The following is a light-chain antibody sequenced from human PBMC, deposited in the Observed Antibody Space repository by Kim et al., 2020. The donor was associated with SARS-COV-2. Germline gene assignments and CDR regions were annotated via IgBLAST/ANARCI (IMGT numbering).Light chain of an antibody. V-gene: IGLV1-40*01. Sequence: QSVLTQPPSVSGAPGQRVTISCTVSSSNIGAHYDVHWYQQLPGTAPKLLIYGNSNRPSGVPDRFSGSKSGTSASLAITGLQAEDEADYYCQSYDSSLSGWVFGGGTQLTVL. CDR1: SSNIGAHYD. J-gene: IGLJ3*02. CDR3: QSYDSSLSGWV. CDR2: GNS.